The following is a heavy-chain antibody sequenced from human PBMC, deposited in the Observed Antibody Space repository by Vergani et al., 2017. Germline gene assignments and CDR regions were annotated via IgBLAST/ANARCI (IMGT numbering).Heavy chain of an antibody. J-gene: IGHJ5*02. D-gene: IGHD6-13*01. CDR1: GYSFTSYW. V-gene: IGHV5-51*03. Sequence: EVQLVLSGAEVKTPGESLTISCKGSGYSFTSYWIGWVRQMPGKGLEWMGIIYPGDSDTRYSLSFQGQVTITAEKSISTAYLQWSSLTASDTAMYYCARGGIAAAVGWFDPWGQGTLVTVSS. CDR2: IYPGDSDT. CDR3: ARGGIAAAVGWFDP.